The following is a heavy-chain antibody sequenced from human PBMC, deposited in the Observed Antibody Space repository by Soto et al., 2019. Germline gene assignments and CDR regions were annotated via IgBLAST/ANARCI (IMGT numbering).Heavy chain of an antibody. CDR1: GYSFTSYW. D-gene: IGHD2-2*01. CDR2: IDPSDSYT. V-gene: IGHV5-10-1*01. CDR3: ASLDVVVVPAAKANQPRYNYYYYGMDV. Sequence: GESLKISCKGSGYSFTSYWISWVRQMPGKGLEWMGRIDPSDSYTNYSPSFQGHVTISADKSISTAYLQWSSLKASDTAMYYCASLDVVVVPAAKANQPRYNYYYYGMDVWGQGTTVTVSS. J-gene: IGHJ6*02.